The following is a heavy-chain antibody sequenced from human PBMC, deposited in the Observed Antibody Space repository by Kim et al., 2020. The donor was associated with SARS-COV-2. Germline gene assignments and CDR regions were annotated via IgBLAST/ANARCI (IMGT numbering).Heavy chain of an antibody. CDR2: INVAGDST. CDR3: AKGFTDGNGYQRWDF. CDR1: GFTFNRYA. J-gene: IGHJ6*02. D-gene: IGHD2-2*01. Sequence: GGSLRLSCVASGFTFNRYAMTWVRQAPGKGLEWVSTINVAGDSTYYADSVKGRFSISRDNFKDPLYMQMNSMRADDTAVYFCAKGFTDGNGYQRWDFWG. V-gene: IGHV3-23*01.